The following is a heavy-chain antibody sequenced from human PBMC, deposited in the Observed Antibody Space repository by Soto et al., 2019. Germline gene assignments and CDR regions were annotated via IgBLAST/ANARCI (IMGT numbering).Heavy chain of an antibody. CDR1: RFTFSSYG. Sequence: QEQLVESGGGVVQPGRSLRLSCAASRFTFSSYGMHWVRQAPGKGLEWVADISYDGDYIHYTDSVKSRFTISRDNSKNTMYLQINSLRAEDTAVYYCVKGTTVTPWRYFDLWGRGTLVTVSS. CDR3: VKGTTVTPWRYFDL. V-gene: IGHV3-30*18. D-gene: IGHD4-17*01. J-gene: IGHJ2*01. CDR2: ISYDGDYI.